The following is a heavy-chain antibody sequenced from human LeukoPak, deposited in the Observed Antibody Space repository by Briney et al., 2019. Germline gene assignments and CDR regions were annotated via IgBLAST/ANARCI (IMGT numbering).Heavy chain of an antibody. CDR3: ARFGDCSDGICFYYFHY. V-gene: IGHV3-13*01. Sequence: PGGSLRLSCAASGFTFSSYDMHWVRQATGKGLEWVSAIGTAGDTYYPGSVKGRFTISRENAKNSLYLQMNSLRAADTAVYYCARFGDCSDGICFYYFHYWGQGTLVTVSS. J-gene: IGHJ4*02. CDR2: IGTAGDT. D-gene: IGHD2-15*01. CDR1: GFTFSSYD.